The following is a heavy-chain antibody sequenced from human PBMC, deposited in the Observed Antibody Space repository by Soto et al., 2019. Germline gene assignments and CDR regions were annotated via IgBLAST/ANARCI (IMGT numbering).Heavy chain of an antibody. V-gene: IGHV4-59*01. Sequence: PSETLSLTCTVPGASISSYYCSWIRQPPGKGLEWIGYIYYSGSTNYNPSLKSRVTISVDTSKNQFSLKLSSVTAADTAVYYCARRFGQWLYYGMDVWGQGTTVT. CDR1: GASISSYY. D-gene: IGHD6-19*01. J-gene: IGHJ6*02. CDR2: IYYSGST. CDR3: ARRFGQWLYYGMDV.